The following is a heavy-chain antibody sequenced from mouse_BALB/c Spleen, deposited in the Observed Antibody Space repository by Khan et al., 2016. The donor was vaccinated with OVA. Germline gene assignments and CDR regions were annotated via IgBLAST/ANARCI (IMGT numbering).Heavy chain of an antibody. Sequence: MQLQQSGPDLVKPGASMKISCKASGYSFTGYIMNWVKQSHGKNLEWIGLINPYNGDTTYNQTFKGKATLTVDKSYSTAYMELLSLTSEDSAVFYWTRSGYRGFAYWGQGTLVTVSA. CDR1: GYSFTGYI. CDR3: TRSGYRGFAY. J-gene: IGHJ3*01. CDR2: INPYNGDT. V-gene: IGHV1-37*01. D-gene: IGHD3-1*01.